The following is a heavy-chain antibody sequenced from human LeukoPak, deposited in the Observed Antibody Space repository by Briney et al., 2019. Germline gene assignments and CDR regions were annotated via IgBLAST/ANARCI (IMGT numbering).Heavy chain of an antibody. D-gene: IGHD2-21*02. Sequence: PSETLSLTCTVSGGSISSGSYYWSWIRQPAGKGLEWIGRIYTSGSTNYNPSLKSRVTISVDTSKNQFSLKLSSVTAADTAVYYCARGIVVVTADAFDIWGQGTMVTVSS. CDR1: GGSISSGSYY. J-gene: IGHJ3*02. CDR3: ARGIVVVTADAFDI. CDR2: IYTSGST. V-gene: IGHV4-61*02.